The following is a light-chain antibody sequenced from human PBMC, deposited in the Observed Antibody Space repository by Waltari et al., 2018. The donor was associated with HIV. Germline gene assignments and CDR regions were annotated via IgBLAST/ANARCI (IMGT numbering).Light chain of an antibody. J-gene: IGKJ2*01. Sequence: DIQMTQSPTLSVSVAASVTLDCRASQHIGFSVNWYQCKSGRAPRLLIAATSNLQSGVPSRFSGSGFGTRFSLTITGIQPDDFAHYFCQQSYALPYTFGQGTTVEVK. CDR3: QQSYALPYT. CDR2: ATS. CDR1: QHIGFS. V-gene: IGKV1-39*01.